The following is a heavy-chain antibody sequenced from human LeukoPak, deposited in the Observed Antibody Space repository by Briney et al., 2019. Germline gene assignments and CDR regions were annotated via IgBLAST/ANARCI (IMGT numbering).Heavy chain of an antibody. CDR1: GGSISSGDYY. V-gene: IGHV4-30-4*01. J-gene: IGHJ4*02. CDR3: ARVNLRRGEDY. Sequence: PSQTLSLTCTVSGGSISSGDYYWSWIRQPPGKGLEWIGYIYYSGSTYYNPSLKSRVTISVDTSKNQFSLKLSSVTAADTAMYYCARVNLRRGEDYWGQGTLVTVSS. CDR2: IYYSGST. D-gene: IGHD3-3*01.